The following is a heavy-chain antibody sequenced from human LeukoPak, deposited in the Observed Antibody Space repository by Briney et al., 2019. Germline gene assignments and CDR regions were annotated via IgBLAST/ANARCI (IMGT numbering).Heavy chain of an antibody. CDR3: AKAGRRNSRLTVIVMTKPLYFDY. J-gene: IGHJ4*02. D-gene: IGHD3-22*01. CDR2: ISGSGDNT. CDR1: GFTFSSYA. V-gene: IGHV3-23*01. Sequence: PGGSLRLSCAASGFTFSSYAMSWVRQAPGKGLEWVAGISGSGDNTVYADSVKGRFTIGRDNSKNTLYLQMDSLRADDTAVYYCAKAGRRNSRLTVIVMTKPLYFDYWGQGTLVTVSS.